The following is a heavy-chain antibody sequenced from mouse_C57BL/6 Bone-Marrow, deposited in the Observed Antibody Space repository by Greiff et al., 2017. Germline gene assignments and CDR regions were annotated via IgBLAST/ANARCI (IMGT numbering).Heavy chain of an antibody. V-gene: IGHV1-53*01. J-gene: IGHJ3*01. CDR2: INPSNGGT. Sequence: QVQLQQSGTELVKPGASVKLSCKASGYTFTSYWMHWVKQRPGQGLEWIGNINPSNGGTNYNEKFQRKATLTVDKSSSTAYMPLSSLTSEDSAVYYCAREDYYGSGTWFAYWGQGTLVTVSA. CDR1: GYTFTSYW. D-gene: IGHD1-1*01. CDR3: AREDYYGSGTWFAY.